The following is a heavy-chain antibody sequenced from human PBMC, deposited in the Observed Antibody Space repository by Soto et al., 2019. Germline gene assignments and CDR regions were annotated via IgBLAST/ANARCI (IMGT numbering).Heavy chain of an antibody. J-gene: IGHJ6*01. V-gene: IGHV3-23*01. CDR3: AKGSYGMDV. Sequence: PGGSMGLSCAASGFTFSTYAVTWVRQAPGKGLEWVSSISGSGGSTYYADSVKGRFTISRDNSKNTLSLLMNSLRAEDTAIYYCAKGSYGMDVWGQGTTVTVSS. CDR1: GFTFSTYA. CDR2: ISGSGGST.